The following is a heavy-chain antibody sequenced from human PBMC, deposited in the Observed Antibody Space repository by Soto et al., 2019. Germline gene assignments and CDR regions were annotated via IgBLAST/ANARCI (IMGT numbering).Heavy chain of an antibody. V-gene: IGHV4-59*08. CDR2: IYYSGST. Sequence: PSETLSLTCTVSGGSISSYYWSWIRQPPGKGLEWIGYIYYSGSTNYNPSLKSRVTISVDTSKNQLSLKLSSVTAADTAVYYCARLPDVMVREFYFDSWGQGTLVTVSS. J-gene: IGHJ4*02. D-gene: IGHD3-10*01. CDR3: ARLPDVMVREFYFDS. CDR1: GGSISSYY.